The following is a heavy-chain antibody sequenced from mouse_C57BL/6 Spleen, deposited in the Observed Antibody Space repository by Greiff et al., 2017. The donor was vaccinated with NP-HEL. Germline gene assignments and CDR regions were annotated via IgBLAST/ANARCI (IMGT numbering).Heavy chain of an antibody. CDR1: GYSITSGYY. CDR2: ISYDGSN. J-gene: IGHJ4*01. CDR3: ARELYDYYAMDY. D-gene: IGHD2-12*01. V-gene: IGHV3-6*01. Sequence: DVQLQESGPGLVKPSQSLSLTCSVTGYSITSGYYWNWIRQFPGNKLEWMGYISYDGSNNYNPSLKNRISITRDTSKNQFFLKLNSVTTEDTATYYCARELYDYYAMDYWGQGTSVTVSS.